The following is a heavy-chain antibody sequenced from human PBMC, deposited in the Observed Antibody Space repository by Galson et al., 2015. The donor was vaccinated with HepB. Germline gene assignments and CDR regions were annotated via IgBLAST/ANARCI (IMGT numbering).Heavy chain of an antibody. CDR1: GGTFNSYA. CDR2: VIPIFGAT. CDR3: ATDPGRRYYYYNMDV. J-gene: IGHJ6*03. V-gene: IGHV1-69*13. Sequence: SVKVSCKVSGGTFNSYAISWVRLAPGQRLEWMGGVIPIFGATDYAQKFQGRVTTTADDSTGTVYMQLSSLRSEDTAVYYCATDPGRRYYYYNMDVWGKGTTVTVSS.